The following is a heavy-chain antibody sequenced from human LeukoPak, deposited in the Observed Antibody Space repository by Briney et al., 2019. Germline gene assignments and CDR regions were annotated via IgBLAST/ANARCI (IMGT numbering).Heavy chain of an antibody. CDR3: ARTPTPTPDTWFDP. CDR2: ISGSGGST. J-gene: IGHJ5*02. V-gene: IGHV3-23*01. Sequence: GGSLRLSCAASGFSFSNYGMNWVRQAPGKGPEWVSAISGSGGSTYYADSVKGRFTISRDNSKNTLYLQMNSLRAEDTAVYYCARTPTPTPDTWFDPWGQGTLVTVSS. CDR1: GFSFSNYG. D-gene: IGHD5-18*01.